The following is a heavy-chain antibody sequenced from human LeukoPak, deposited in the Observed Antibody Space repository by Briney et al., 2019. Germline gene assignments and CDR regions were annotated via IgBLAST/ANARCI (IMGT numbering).Heavy chain of an antibody. CDR1: GGSFSGYY. CDR2: INHSGST. J-gene: IGHJ4*02. D-gene: IGHD4-23*01. CDR3: ARLSLLYDYGGNSVPYFDY. Sequence: PSETLSLTCAVYGGSFSGYYWSWIRQPPGKGLEWIGEINHSGSTNYNPSLKSRVTISVDTSKNQFSLKLSSVTAADTAVYYCARLSLLYDYGGNSVPYFDYWGQGTLVAVSS. V-gene: IGHV4-34*01.